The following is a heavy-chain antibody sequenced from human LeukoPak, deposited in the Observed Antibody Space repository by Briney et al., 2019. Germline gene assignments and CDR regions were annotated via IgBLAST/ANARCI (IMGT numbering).Heavy chain of an antibody. V-gene: IGHV3-23*01. J-gene: IGHJ4*02. CDR2: ISGSGGST. Sequence: GGSLRLSCAASGFTFDDYAMHWVRQAPGKGLEWVSGISGSGGSTHYADSVKGRLTISRDNSKNTLYLQMNSLRAEDTAVYYCAKGRTGDFDSWGQGTLVTVSS. CDR1: GFTFDDYA. D-gene: IGHD7-27*01. CDR3: AKGRTGDFDS.